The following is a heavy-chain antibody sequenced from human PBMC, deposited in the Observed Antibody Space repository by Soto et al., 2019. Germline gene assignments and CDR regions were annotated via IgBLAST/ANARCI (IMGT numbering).Heavy chain of an antibody. CDR2: IRSKANSYAT. J-gene: IGHJ6*02. CDR3: TRPLWEDSSGYYYYYGMDV. D-gene: IGHD3-22*01. Sequence: GGSLRLSCATHGFPFCGSAMHWVRQASGKGLEWVGRIRSKANSYATAYAASVKGRFTISRDDSKNTAYLQMNSLKTEDTAVYYCTRPLWEDSSGYYYYYGMDVWGQGT. V-gene: IGHV3-73*01. CDR1: GFPFCGSA.